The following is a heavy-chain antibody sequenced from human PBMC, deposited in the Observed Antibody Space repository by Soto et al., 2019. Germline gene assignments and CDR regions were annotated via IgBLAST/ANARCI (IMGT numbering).Heavy chain of an antibody. V-gene: IGHV3-30-3*01. J-gene: IGHJ5*02. D-gene: IGHD6-13*01. CDR2: ISYDGSNK. Sequence: GGSLRLSCAASGFTFSSYAMHWVRQAPGKGLEWVAVISYDGSNKYYADAVKGRFTISRDNSKKTLYLQMDSLRAEDTAVYYCAKVSLGAAAGDAWGQGTLVTVSS. CDR1: GFTFSSYA. CDR3: AKVSLGAAAGDA.